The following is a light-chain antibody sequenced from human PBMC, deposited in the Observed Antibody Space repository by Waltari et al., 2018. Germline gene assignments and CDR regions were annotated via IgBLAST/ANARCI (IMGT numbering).Light chain of an antibody. J-gene: IGLJ3*02. CDR1: GFNIGDNL. V-gene: IGLV1-47*01. Sequence: QSVVTQPPSATGTLGQRVTMSCSGSGFNIGDNLVTWFQQLPGSAPKLLFYLYILGPSGVRDRFSGSKSGTSASLAISGLQSEDEADYYCAAWDDSLGAWVFGGGTKLTVL. CDR3: AAWDDSLGAWV. CDR2: LYI.